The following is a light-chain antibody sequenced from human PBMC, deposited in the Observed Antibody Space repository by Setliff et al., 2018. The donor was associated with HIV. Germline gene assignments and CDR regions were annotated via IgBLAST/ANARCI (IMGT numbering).Light chain of an antibody. V-gene: IGLV1-40*01. CDR1: SSNIGAGYD. CDR2: DNH. J-gene: IGLJ1*01. Sequence: QSVLTQPPSVSGAPGQMVTISCIGSSSNIGAGYDVHWYQQVPGTAPKLLIFDNHIRPSGVPDRFSGSKSGTSASLAITGLQAEDEADYYCQSHDSSLSGYVFGIGTKVTVL. CDR3: QSHDSSLSGYV.